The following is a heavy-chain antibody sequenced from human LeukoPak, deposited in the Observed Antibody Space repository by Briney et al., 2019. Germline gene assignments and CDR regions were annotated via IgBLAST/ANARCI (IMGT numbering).Heavy chain of an antibody. CDR2: INHSGST. V-gene: IGHV4-34*01. J-gene: IGHJ1*01. CDR3: ARGIVVVPAAIEYFQH. Sequence: SETLSLTCAVYGGSLSGYYWSWIRQPPGKGLEWIGEINHSGSTNYNPSLKSRVTISVDTSKNQFSLKLSSVTAADTAVYCCARGIVVVPAAIEYFQHWGQGTLVTVSS. D-gene: IGHD2-2*01. CDR1: GGSLSGYY.